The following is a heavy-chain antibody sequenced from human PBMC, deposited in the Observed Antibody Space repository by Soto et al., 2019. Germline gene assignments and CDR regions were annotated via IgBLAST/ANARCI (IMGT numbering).Heavy chain of an antibody. CDR1: GFTFSDHY. J-gene: IGHJ2*01. D-gene: IGHD4-17*01. V-gene: IGHV3-72*01. CDR3: ATGGGDYGDYFSWYFDL. Sequence: EVQLVESGGGLVQPGGSLRLSCAASGFTFSDHYMDWVRQAPGKGLEWVGRTRNKANSYTTEYAASVKGRFTISRDDSKNSLYLQMNSLKTEDTAVYYCATGGGDYGDYFSWYFDLWGRGTLVTVSS. CDR2: TRNKANSYTT.